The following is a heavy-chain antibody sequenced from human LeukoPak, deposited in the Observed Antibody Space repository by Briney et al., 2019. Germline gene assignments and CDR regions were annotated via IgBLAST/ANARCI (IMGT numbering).Heavy chain of an antibody. CDR3: AKSVLEWLVDY. D-gene: IGHD3-3*01. CDR2: VSGSGGST. CDR1: GFSFSSYA. V-gene: IGHV3-23*01. J-gene: IGHJ4*02. Sequence: GGSLRLSCAASGFSFSSYAMSWVRQAPGKGLEWVSAVSGSGGSTYYADSVKGRFTISRDNSKNTLYLQMNSLRAEDTAVYYCAKSVLEWLVDYWGQGTLVTVSS.